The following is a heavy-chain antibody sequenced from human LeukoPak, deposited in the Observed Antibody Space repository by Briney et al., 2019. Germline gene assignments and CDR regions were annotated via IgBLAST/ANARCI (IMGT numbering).Heavy chain of an antibody. J-gene: IGHJ4*02. Sequence: GGSLRLSCAASGLTFDDFAMHWVRQAPGKGLEWVSGISWNSGRIGYADSVKGRFTISRDNAKNSLYLQMSSLRAEDTALYYCAKDIAVAAPPDGFDYWGQGTLVTVSS. CDR1: GLTFDDFA. V-gene: IGHV3-9*01. CDR2: ISWNSGRI. CDR3: AKDIAVAAPPDGFDY. D-gene: IGHD6-19*01.